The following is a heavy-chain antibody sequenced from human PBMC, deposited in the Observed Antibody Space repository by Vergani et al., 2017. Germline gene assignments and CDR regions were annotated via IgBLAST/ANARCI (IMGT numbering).Heavy chain of an antibody. CDR1: GFTFSSYE. D-gene: IGHD2-15*01. CDR3: ARVEGLRAGSCLSN. V-gene: IGHV3-48*03. Sequence: EVQLVESGGGLVQPGGSLRLSCAASGFTFSSYEMNWVRQAPGKGLEWVSYISSSGSTIYYADSVKGRFTISRDNAKNSLYLQMNSLRAEDTAVYYCARVEGLRAGSCLSNWGQGTLVTVSS. CDR2: ISSSGSTI. J-gene: IGHJ4*02.